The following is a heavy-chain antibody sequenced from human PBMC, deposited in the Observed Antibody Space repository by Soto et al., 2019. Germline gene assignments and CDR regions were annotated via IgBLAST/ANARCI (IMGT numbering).Heavy chain of an antibody. V-gene: IGHV4-4*07. CDR3: ARGFGGSWYYFDY. D-gene: IGHD2-15*01. CDR2: IDTSGTT. CDR1: GGSINSYY. J-gene: IGHJ4*02. Sequence: SETLSLTCTVSGGSINSYYWTWIRQPAGKGLEWIGLIDTSGTTNYNPSLKSRVTMSVDTSKNQFSLKLTSVTAADTAMYYCARGFGGSWYYFDYWGRGTLVTVSS.